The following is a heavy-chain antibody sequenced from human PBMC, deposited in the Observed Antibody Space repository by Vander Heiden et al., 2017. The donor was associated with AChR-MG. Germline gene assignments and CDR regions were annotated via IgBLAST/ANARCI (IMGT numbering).Heavy chain of an antibody. Sequence: QITLKESGPTLVKPTQTLTLTCSFSGFSFTSNGVAVGWIRQPPGRALEWLALIFRDDEKRYNTFLRSRRSIAKDTARNQVVLTMTNMDPMDTATYYCAHRTYCTETTGDHDYTWFQPWGQGTPVIVSS. J-gene: IGHJ5*02. CDR1: GFSFTSNGVA. CDR3: AHRTYCTETTGDHDYTWFQP. CDR2: IFRDDEK. D-gene: IGHD2-8*02. V-gene: IGHV2-5*02.